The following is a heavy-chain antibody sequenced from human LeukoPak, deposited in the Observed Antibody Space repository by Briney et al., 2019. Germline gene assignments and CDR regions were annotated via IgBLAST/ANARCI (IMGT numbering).Heavy chain of an antibody. CDR2: MNPNSGNT. D-gene: IGHD5-18*01. CDR1: GYTFTSYD. Sequence: ASVKVSCKASGYTFTSYDINWVRQATGQGLEWMGWMNPNSGNTGYAQKFQGRVTMTRNTSISTAYMELSSLRSEDTAVYYCASSDTAMDYFDYWGQGTLVTVSS. CDR3: ASSDTAMDYFDY. J-gene: IGHJ4*02. V-gene: IGHV1-8*01.